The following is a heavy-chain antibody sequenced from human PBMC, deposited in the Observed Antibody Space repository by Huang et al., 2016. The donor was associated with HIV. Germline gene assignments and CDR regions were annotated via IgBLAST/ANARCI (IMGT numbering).Heavy chain of an antibody. CDR3: SRGPSTPATEL. CDR1: GDSVDSSYSY. J-gene: IGHJ3*01. CDR2: IYSNGHS. D-gene: IGHD1-1*01. Sequence: QVQLQESGQGLVKPSDNLSLTCIVSGDSVDSSYSYWGWVRQPPGKRVEWMGSIYSNGHSYYNKDLKSRITISVDTSKNHFSLNLKTVTAADTAVYYCSRGPSTPATELWGQGTMVTVSS. V-gene: IGHV4-39*02.